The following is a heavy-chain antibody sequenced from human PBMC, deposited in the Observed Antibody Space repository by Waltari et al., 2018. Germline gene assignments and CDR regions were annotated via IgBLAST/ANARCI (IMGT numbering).Heavy chain of an antibody. Sequence: EVQLVESGGGLVQPGGSLRLSCAASGFTFSSYSMNWVRQAPGKGLEWVSYISSSSSTIYYADSVKGRFTISRDNAKNSLYLQMNSLRAEDTAVYYCARDRPTTVTPGGFDHWGQGTLVTVSS. CDR1: GFTFSSYS. CDR3: ARDRPTTVTPGGFDH. CDR2: ISSSSSTI. D-gene: IGHD4-4*01. V-gene: IGHV3-48*04. J-gene: IGHJ4*02.